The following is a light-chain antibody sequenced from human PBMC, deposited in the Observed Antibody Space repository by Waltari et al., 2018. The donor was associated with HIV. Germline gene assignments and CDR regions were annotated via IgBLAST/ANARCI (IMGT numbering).Light chain of an antibody. Sequence: EIVLTQSPGTLSLSPGERATLSCRASQCVSSSYLAWYQPKPGQAPRLLIYGASSRATGIPDRYSGSGSGTDFTLSISRLEPDDFAVYYCQQYCSSPRTFGQGTKVEIK. CDR3: QQYCSSPRT. CDR2: GAS. J-gene: IGKJ1*01. V-gene: IGKV3-20*01. CDR1: QCVSSSY.